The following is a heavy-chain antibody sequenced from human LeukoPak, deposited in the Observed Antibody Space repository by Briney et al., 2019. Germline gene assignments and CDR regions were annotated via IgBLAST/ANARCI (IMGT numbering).Heavy chain of an antibody. V-gene: IGHV4-34*01. Sequence: SETLSLTCAVYGGSFSNYHWTWIRQPPGKGLEWIGSISYSGSTYYNPSLKSRVTISVDTSKNQFSLKLSSVTAADTAVYYCARHPSIDTTWYPAVFDYWGQGTLVTVSS. D-gene: IGHD6-13*01. CDR3: ARHPSIDTTWYPAVFDY. CDR2: ISYSGST. J-gene: IGHJ4*02. CDR1: GGSFSNYH.